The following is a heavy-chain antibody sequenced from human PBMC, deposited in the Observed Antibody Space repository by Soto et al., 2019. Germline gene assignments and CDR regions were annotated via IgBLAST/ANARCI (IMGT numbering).Heavy chain of an antibody. Sequence: QVQLVQSGAEVKKPGASVKVSCKASGYTFTGYYMHWVRQAPGQGLEWMGWINPNSGGTNYAQKFQGWVTMTRDTSISTAYMELSRLGSDDTAVYYCARSPAIVVVVAAALDYWGQGTLVTVSS. CDR3: ARSPAIVVVVAAALDY. D-gene: IGHD2-15*01. CDR1: GYTFTGYY. J-gene: IGHJ4*02. CDR2: INPNSGGT. V-gene: IGHV1-2*04.